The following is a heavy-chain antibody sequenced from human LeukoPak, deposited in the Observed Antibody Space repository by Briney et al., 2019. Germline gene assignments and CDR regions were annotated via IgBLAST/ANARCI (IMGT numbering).Heavy chain of an antibody. Sequence: SETLSLTCTVSGGSISSGGYYWSWIRQPPGKGLEWIGYIYHSGSTYYNPSLKSRVTISVDRSKNQFSLKLSSVTAADTAVYYRARAEQNQVVPDAFDIWGQGTMVTVSS. J-gene: IGHJ3*02. D-gene: IGHD3-22*01. CDR1: GGSISSGGYY. CDR3: ARAEQNQVVPDAFDI. V-gene: IGHV4-30-2*01. CDR2: IYHSGST.